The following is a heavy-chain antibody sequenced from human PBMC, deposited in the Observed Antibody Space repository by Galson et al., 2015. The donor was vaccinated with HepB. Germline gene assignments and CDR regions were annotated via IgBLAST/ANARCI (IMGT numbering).Heavy chain of an antibody. CDR2: IYADGTT. V-gene: IGHV3-53*01. CDR3: ARGLSGGYPNTLDF. Sequence: SLRLSCAVSGITVISNYMTWVRQTPERGLEWVSVIYADGTTYYADSVKGRFTISRDNPKNTVYLQMNNLRAGDTALYYCARGLSGGYPNTLDFWGQGALVTVSS. J-gene: IGHJ4*02. CDR1: GITVISNY. D-gene: IGHD1-26*01.